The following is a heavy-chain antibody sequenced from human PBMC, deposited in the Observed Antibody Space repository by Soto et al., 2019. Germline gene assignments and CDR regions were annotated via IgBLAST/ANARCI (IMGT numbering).Heavy chain of an antibody. Sequence: EVQLVESGGGLVQPGGSLRLSCAASGFTFSDHYIDWVRQAPGKGLEWVGRTRNTGNSYTTEYAASVKGRFTISRDDSKNSLYLQMDSLKTEDTAVYYCARSGRSPSCYHYWGQGTLVTVSS. CDR2: TRNTGNSYTT. J-gene: IGHJ4*02. CDR3: ARSGRSPSCYHY. V-gene: IGHV3-72*01. D-gene: IGHD2-2*01. CDR1: GFTFSDHY.